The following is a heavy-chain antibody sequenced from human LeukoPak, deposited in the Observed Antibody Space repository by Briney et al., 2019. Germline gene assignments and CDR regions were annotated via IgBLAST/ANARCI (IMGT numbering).Heavy chain of an antibody. Sequence: PGGSLRLSCAVSGFTFSDHFLDWVRQAPGKGLEWVGRSRNKAKSYTTEYAASVKGRITISRDDSKNSLYLQMNSLETEDTAVYYRVRVGSVSGSDYLDYWGQGTLVTVSS. CDR1: GFTFSDHF. CDR2: SRNKAKSYTT. CDR3: VRVGSVSGSDYLDY. J-gene: IGHJ4*02. V-gene: IGHV3-72*01. D-gene: IGHD6-19*01.